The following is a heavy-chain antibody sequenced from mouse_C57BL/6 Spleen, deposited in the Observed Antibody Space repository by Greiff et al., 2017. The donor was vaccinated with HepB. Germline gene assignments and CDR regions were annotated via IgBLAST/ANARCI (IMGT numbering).Heavy chain of an antibody. V-gene: IGHV1-50*01. CDR2: IDPSDSYT. Sequence: VQLQQSGAELVKPGASVKLSCKASGYTFTSYWMQWVKQRPGQGLEWIGEIDPSDSYTNYNQKFKGKATLTVDTSSSTAYMQLSSPTSEDSAVYYCARGPEEDYWGQGTTLTVSS. CDR1: GYTFTSYW. J-gene: IGHJ2*01. CDR3: ARGPEEDY.